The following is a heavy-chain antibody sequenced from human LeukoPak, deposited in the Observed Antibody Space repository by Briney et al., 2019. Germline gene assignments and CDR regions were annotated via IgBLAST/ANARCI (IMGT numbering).Heavy chain of an antibody. Sequence: GGSLRLSCAASGFTFSSYAMHWVRQAPGKGLEWVSAIGGSGGGTYYADSVKGRFTISRDNSKNTLYLQMNSLRGEDTAVYYCARGRGGYDYYYYYYMDVWGKGTTVTVSS. CDR1: GFTFSSYA. J-gene: IGHJ6*03. CDR3: ARGRGGYDYYYYYYMDV. CDR2: IGGSGGGT. V-gene: IGHV3-23*01. D-gene: IGHD5-12*01.